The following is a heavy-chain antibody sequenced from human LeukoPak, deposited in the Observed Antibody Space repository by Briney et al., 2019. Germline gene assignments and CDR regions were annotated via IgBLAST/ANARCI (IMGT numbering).Heavy chain of an antibody. V-gene: IGHV4-59*01. CDR3: ARDARGYDSSGYHNWFDP. Sequence: SETLSLTCTVSDDSIRSYYWSWIRQPPGKGLEWIGYIYYSGSTNYNPSLKSRVTISVDTSKNQFSLKLSSVTAADTAVYYCARDARGYDSSGYHNWFDPWGQGTLVTVSS. J-gene: IGHJ5*02. CDR1: DDSIRSYY. D-gene: IGHD3-22*01. CDR2: IYYSGST.